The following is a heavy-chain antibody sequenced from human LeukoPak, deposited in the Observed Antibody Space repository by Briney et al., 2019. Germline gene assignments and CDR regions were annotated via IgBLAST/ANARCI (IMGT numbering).Heavy chain of an antibody. V-gene: IGHV3-53*01. CDR1: GFTFSSNY. CDR3: AKDWGSSPYYFDD. D-gene: IGHD6-6*01. J-gene: IGHJ4*02. Sequence: PGGSLTLSCAASGFTFSSNYMSWVRQAPGKGLEWVSVIYSGGSTYYAASVKGRFTISRDNSKNTLYLQMNSLRAEDTAVYYCAKDWGSSPYYFDDWGQGTLVTVAS. CDR2: IYSGGST.